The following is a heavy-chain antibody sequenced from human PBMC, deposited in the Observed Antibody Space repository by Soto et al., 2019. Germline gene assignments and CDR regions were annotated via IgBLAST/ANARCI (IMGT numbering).Heavy chain of an antibody. D-gene: IGHD6-19*01. CDR3: ARWRRHSGWSRIDAFDI. CDR2: SYHRESDT. Sequence: PGESLKISCKGSGYIFTSFLIGWVRQMPGKGLGWMGISYHRESDTRYSPSFQGQVTISADKSIRPAYLQWSSLKASETAMYYCARWRRHSGWSRIDAFDIWGQGTMVTVSS. V-gene: IGHV5-51*01. CDR1: GYIFTSFL. J-gene: IGHJ3*02.